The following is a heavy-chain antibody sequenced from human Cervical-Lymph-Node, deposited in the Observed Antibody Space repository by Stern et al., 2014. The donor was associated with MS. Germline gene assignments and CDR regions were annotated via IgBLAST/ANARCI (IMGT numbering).Heavy chain of an antibody. CDR2: IFPIFGAT. D-gene: IGHD2-8*01. J-gene: IGHJ4*02. CDR1: GGTLNTSA. V-gene: IGHV1-69*01. CDR3: ARVRCPNGVCYPRLDY. Sequence: QVQLGQSGPEVKNPGSSVRVSCKASGGTLNTSAINWVRQAPGQGLEWMGGIFPIFGATNYAQKFQGRLTITADESTTTAYMELNSLMSEDTATYYCARVRCPNGVCYPRLDYWGQGVLVTVSS.